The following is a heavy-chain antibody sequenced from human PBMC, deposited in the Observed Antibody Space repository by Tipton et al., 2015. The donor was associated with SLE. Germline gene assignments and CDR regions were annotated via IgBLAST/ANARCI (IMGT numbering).Heavy chain of an antibody. Sequence: RSLRLSCAASGFTFSSYGMHWVRQAPGKGLEWVAVISADGNNQYYSDSVKGRFTISRDSSKNTLYLQMNSLRNEDTALYYCARAGMTTPNSPVDSWGQGTLVTVSS. CDR3: ARAGMTTPNSPVDS. CDR2: ISADGNNQ. V-gene: IGHV3-30*03. CDR1: GFTFSSYG. J-gene: IGHJ4*02. D-gene: IGHD4-17*01.